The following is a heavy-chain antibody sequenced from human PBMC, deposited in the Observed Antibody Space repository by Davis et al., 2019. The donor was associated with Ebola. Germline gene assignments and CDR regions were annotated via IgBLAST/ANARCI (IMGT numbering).Heavy chain of an antibody. CDR2: IYSGGST. J-gene: IGHJ6*03. CDR1: GFTFSSYS. D-gene: IGHD2-2*01. Sequence: PGGSLRLSCAASGFTFSSYSMSWVRQAPGKGLEWVSVIYSGGSTYYADSVKGRFTISRDNSKNTLYLQMNSLRAEDTAVYYCARDRRDIVVVPAAPTTLTGYYYYYYMDVWGKGTTVTVSS. CDR3: ARDRRDIVVVPAAPTTLTGYYYYYYMDV. V-gene: IGHV3-53*01.